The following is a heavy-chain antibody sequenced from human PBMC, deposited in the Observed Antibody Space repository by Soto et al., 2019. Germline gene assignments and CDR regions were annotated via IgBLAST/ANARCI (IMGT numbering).Heavy chain of an antibody. CDR1: GFTFCRYG. CDR3: ARDGTDLLYCSSTSCYRPFDY. CDR2: IWYDGSNK. D-gene: IGHD2-2*02. V-gene: IGHV3-33*01. J-gene: IGHJ4*02. Sequence: PGGSLRLSCAASGFTFCRYGMHWVRQAPGKGLEWVAVIWYDGSNKYYADSVKGRFTISRDNSKNTLYLQMNSLRAEDTAVYYCARDGTDLLYCSSTSCYRPFDYWGQGTLVTVSS.